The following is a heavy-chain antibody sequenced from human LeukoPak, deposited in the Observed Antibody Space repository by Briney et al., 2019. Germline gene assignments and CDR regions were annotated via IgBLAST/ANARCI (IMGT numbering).Heavy chain of an antibody. Sequence: ASVKVSCKASGYTFTGYYMHWVRQAPGQGLEWMGWINPNSGGTNYAQKFQGRVTMTRDTSISTAYMELSRLRSDDTAVYYCARLTYYDFWSGYNYAFDIWGQGTMVTVSS. CDR2: INPNSGGT. CDR1: GYTFTGYY. D-gene: IGHD3-3*01. J-gene: IGHJ3*02. V-gene: IGHV1-2*02. CDR3: ARLTYYDFWSGYNYAFDI.